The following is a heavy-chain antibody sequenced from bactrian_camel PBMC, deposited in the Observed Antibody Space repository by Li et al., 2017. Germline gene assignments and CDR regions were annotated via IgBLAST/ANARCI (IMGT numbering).Heavy chain of an antibody. CDR1: AYSHRRFC. V-gene: IGHV3S1*01. CDR3: AVDRFVGRWADETLYRH. D-gene: IGHD2*01. J-gene: IGHJ4*01. Sequence: HVQLVESGGGLVQPGGSLRLSCAASAYSHRRFCMGWIRQAPGKEREGVADINTGGGSTYYADSVKGRFTISQGNAKLNLQMNDLKPEDTATYYCAVDRFVGRWADETLYRHWGPG. CDR2: INTGGGST.